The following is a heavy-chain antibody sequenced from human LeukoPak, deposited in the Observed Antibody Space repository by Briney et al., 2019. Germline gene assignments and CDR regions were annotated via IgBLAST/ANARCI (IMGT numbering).Heavy chain of an antibody. J-gene: IGHJ4*02. Sequence: GGSPRLSCAASGFTFSSYAMSWVGQAPGKGLEGGSGLGPTGIYTYYTDSVKGRFTISRDNSNTTLYPQMNSLRVEDTAIYYCAKDLSSSWETYYFDYGGQGTLSPSPQ. V-gene: IGHV3-23*01. D-gene: IGHD6-6*01. CDR2: LGPTGIYT. CDR1: GFTFSSYA. CDR3: AKDLSSSWETYYFDY.